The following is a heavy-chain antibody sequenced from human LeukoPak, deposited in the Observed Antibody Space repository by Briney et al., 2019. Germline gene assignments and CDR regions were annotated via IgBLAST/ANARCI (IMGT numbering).Heavy chain of an antibody. D-gene: IGHD3-22*01. CDR1: GFTFSSYS. CDR3: ARDFHRYCYDCGDYYTTFDI. V-gene: IGHV3-21*01. CDR2: ISSSISYI. Sequence: GGSLRPSCSASGFTFSSYSMNWVRQAPGKGLEWVSSISSSISYIYYTDSVQGRFTITRDSAKNSLYLQMNSLRADDTAVYYCARDFHRYCYDCGDYYTTFDIWGQGTMVTVSS. J-gene: IGHJ3*02.